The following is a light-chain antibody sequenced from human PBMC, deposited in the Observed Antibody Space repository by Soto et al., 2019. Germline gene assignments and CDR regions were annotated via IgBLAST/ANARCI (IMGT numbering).Light chain of an antibody. CDR2: DVS. Sequence: QSVLTQPASVSGSPGQSITISCTGTSSDLDGDNYVSWYQYHPGKAPKLMIYDVSNRPSGISNRVSGSKSGNTASLTISGLQAEDEADYYCSSFTISRNTVIFGGGTKVTVL. CDR1: SSDLDGDNY. J-gene: IGLJ2*01. V-gene: IGLV2-14*01. CDR3: SSFTISRNTVI.